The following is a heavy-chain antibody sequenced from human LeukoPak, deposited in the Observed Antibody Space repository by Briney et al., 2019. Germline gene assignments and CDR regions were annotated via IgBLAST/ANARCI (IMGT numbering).Heavy chain of an antibody. CDR3: ARLSGIAVD. Sequence: PGGSLRLSCAASGFTFSSYSMNWVRQAPGKGLEWVSYISSSSSTIYYADSVKGRFTISRDNAKNSLYLQMNSLRAEDTAVYYCARLSGIAVDWGQGTLVTVSS. CDR2: ISSSSSTI. V-gene: IGHV3-48*04. J-gene: IGHJ4*02. D-gene: IGHD6-19*01. CDR1: GFTFSSYS.